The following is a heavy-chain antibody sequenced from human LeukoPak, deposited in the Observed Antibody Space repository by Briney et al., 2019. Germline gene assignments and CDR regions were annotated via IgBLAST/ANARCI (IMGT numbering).Heavy chain of an antibody. J-gene: IGHJ4*02. D-gene: IGHD2-2*01. CDR3: ASPSRPVDY. CDR2: IRYDGGRT. V-gene: IGHV3-30*02. CDR1: GFTFKSYG. Sequence: PGGSLRLSCTASGFTFKSYGFHWVRQAPGKGLEWVAFIRYDGGRTQYADSVKGRFTVSRDNSKNTLYLQMNSLRAEDTAVYYCASPSRPVDYWGQGTLVTVSS.